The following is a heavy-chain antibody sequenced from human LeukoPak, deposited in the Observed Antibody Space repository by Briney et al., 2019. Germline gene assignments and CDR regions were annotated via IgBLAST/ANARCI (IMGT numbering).Heavy chain of an antibody. CDR1: GYTFTGYY. CDR2: INPNSGGT. J-gene: IGHJ3*02. D-gene: IGHD3-22*01. CDR3: AREGDYYDSSGSTPGGQDDAFDI. Sequence: GASVKVSCKASGYTFTGYYMHWVRQAPGQGLEWMGWINPNSGGTNYAQKFQGRVTMTRDTSISTAYMELSRLRSDDTAVYYCAREGDYYDSSGSTPGGQDDAFDIWGQGTMVTVSS. V-gene: IGHV1-2*02.